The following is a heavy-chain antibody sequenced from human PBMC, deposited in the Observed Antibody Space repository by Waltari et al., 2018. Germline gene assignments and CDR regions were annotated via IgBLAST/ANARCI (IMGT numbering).Heavy chain of an antibody. J-gene: IGHJ4*02. CDR3: ARDLGSDYGNRDY. D-gene: IGHD4-17*01. V-gene: IGHV1-2*06. CDR2: INPNRGDT. Sequence: QVHLVQSGAEVKKPGASVKVSCKASGYTFTGYYIQWVRRDPGQGLEWRGRINPNRGDTNYVQKFQGRVTLTRDTSINTAYMELSSLKSDDTAVYYCARDLGSDYGNRDYWGQGTLVTVPS. CDR1: GYTFTGYY.